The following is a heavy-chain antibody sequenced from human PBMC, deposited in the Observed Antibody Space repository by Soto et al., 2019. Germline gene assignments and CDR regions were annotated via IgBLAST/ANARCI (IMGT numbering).Heavy chain of an antibody. V-gene: IGHV3-15*01. CDR2: LRSRTDGGTT. D-gene: IGHD3-10*01. CDR3: TTAGSYYYGSGSFSPRIFDY. Sequence: ETLSLTCVVSGTSISSTFWWTWVRQAPGKGLEWVGRLRSRTDGGTTDYAAPVKGRFTISRDDSKNTLYLQMNSLKTEDTAVYYCTTAGSYYYGSGSFSPRIFDYWGQGTLVTVSS. J-gene: IGHJ4*02. CDR1: GTSISSTFW.